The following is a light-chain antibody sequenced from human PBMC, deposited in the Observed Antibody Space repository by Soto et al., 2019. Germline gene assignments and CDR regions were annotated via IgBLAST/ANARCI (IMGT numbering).Light chain of an antibody. J-gene: IGKJ5*01. V-gene: IGKV3-11*01. CDR3: QQRRNWPPIT. Sequence: EIVLTQSPGTLSLSPGERATLSCRASQSVSSDFLAWYQEKPGQAPRLLIYDASNRATGIPARFSGSGSGTDFTLTISSLEPEDFAVYYCQQRRNWPPITFGQGTRLEI. CDR1: QSVSSD. CDR2: DAS.